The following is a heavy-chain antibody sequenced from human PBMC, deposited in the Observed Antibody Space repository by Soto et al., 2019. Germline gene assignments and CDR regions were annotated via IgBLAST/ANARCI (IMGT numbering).Heavy chain of an antibody. V-gene: IGHV5-51*01. CDR2: IYPGDSDT. CDR1: GYSFTSYW. D-gene: IGHD2-2*01. Sequence: GESLKISCKGSGYSFTSYWIGWVRQMPGKGLEWMGIIYPGDSDTRYSPSFQGQVTISADKSISTAYLQWSSLKASDTAMYYCARHQTETSPADAFDIWGQGTMVTVSS. CDR3: ARHQTETSPADAFDI. J-gene: IGHJ3*02.